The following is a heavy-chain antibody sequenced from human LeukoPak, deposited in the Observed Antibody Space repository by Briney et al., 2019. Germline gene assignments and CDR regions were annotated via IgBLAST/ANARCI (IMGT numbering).Heavy chain of an antibody. J-gene: IGHJ3*02. D-gene: IGHD5-12*01. CDR3: ARGSVLVPRLSGYDAFDI. CDR2: SSYTGCT. V-gene: IGHV4-59*01. CDR1: GASISKYY. Sequence: SETLSLTCTVSGASISKYYWSWIRQTPGKRLEWIAYSSYTGCTALNPSLDSRVTISIDTSKNQFSLKLSSVTAADTAVYYCARGSVLVPRLSGYDAFDIWGQGTMVAVSS.